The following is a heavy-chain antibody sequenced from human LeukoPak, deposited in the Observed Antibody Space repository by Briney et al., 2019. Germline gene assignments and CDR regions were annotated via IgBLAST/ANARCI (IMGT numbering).Heavy chain of an antibody. Sequence: GGSLRLSCAASGFSFSSCWMSWVRQAPGKGLEWVANIKQDGSERYYVDSVKGRFTVSRDNAKNSVYLQMNSLRAEDTAVYYCARLEYTSSSRDFDYWGQGTLVTVSS. D-gene: IGHD6-6*01. V-gene: IGHV3-7*01. CDR1: GFSFSSCW. CDR3: ARLEYTSSSRDFDY. J-gene: IGHJ4*02. CDR2: IKQDGSER.